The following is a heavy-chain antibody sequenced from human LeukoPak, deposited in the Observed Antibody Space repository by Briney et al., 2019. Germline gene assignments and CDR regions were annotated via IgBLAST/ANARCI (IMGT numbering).Heavy chain of an antibody. J-gene: IGHJ4*02. CDR2: MSYDGSSI. CDR1: GFSLSRHS. CDR3: AKTHEQLWHSGYFYY. D-gene: IGHD6-13*01. V-gene: IGHV3-30*18. Sequence: PGGSLRLSCEASGFSLSRHSMNWVRQAPGKGLEWVAVMSYDGSSIYYADSVKGRFTISRDNSKNTLYLQMNSLRAEDTAVYYCAKTHEQLWHSGYFYYWGQGTLVAISS.